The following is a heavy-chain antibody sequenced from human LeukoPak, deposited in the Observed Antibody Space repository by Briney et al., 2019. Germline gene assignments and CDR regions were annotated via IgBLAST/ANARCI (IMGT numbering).Heavy chain of an antibody. D-gene: IGHD3-16*01. V-gene: IGHV3-53*01. CDR3: ASALRPFGY. Sequence: PGGSLRLSCAVSGFTVSSNYMSWVRQAPGKGLEWVGVIYRGGGTSYKASVKGRVTISRDNSKNTLYLKMNTLRAADTAVYYCASALRPFGYWGQGTLVTVSS. CDR2: IYRGGGT. CDR1: GFTVSSNY. J-gene: IGHJ4*02.